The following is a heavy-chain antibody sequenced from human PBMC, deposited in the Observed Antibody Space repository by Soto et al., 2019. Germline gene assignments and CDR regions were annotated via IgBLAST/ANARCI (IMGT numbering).Heavy chain of an antibody. V-gene: IGHV1-69*13. CDR1: GDTFSSYA. CDR2: IIPIFGTA. J-gene: IGHJ6*02. D-gene: IGHD2-15*01. CDR3: ARGCNTDGPAGANAMDV. Sequence: SVKVSCKASGDTFSSYAISWVRQAPGQGLEWMGGIIPIFGTADYAQRFQGRVTITAEESTTTGFMELRSLRSDDTAVYYCARGCNTDGPAGANAMDVRRQGTTFTVSS.